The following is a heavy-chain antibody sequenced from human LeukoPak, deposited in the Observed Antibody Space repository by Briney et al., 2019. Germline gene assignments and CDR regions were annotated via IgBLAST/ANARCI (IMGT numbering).Heavy chain of an antibody. CDR3: ARGPHKEASTY. CDR2: IKPDGVVK. Sequence: PGGSLRLSCAASGFTFSSYWMSWVRQAPGKGLEWVADIKPDGVVKKYVDSVKGRFTISRDNAKNSLYVQMNGLRAEDTGVYYCARGPHKEASTYWGQGTLVTVSS. V-gene: IGHV3-7*01. J-gene: IGHJ4*02. CDR1: GFTFSSYW.